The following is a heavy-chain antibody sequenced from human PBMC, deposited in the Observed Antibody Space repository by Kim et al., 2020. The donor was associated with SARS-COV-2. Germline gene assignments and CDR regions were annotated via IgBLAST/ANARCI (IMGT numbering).Heavy chain of an antibody. CDR2: ISYDGSNK. CDR1: GFTFSSFV. Sequence: GGSLRLSCAASGFTFSSFVMHWVRQAPGKGLEWVAVISYDGSNKYYADSVKGRFTISRDNSKNTLYLQMNSLRAEDTAVYYCAKDRSFVDIVATIWENSYYYYVMDVCGQGTTVTVSS. J-gene: IGHJ6*02. V-gene: IGHV3-30*18. D-gene: IGHD5-12*01. CDR3: AKDRSFVDIVATIWENSYYYYVMDV.